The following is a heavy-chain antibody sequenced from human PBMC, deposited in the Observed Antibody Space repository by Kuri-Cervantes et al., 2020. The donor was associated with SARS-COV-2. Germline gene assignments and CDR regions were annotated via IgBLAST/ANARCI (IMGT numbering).Heavy chain of an antibody. J-gene: IGHJ4*02. D-gene: IGHD5-12*01. CDR2: IYYSGST. CDR3: ARGSREGYEGTFDY. V-gene: IGHV4-59*01. Sequence: GSLRLSCTVSGGSISSYYWSWIRQPPGKGLEWIGYIYYSGSTNYNPSLKSRVTISGHTSKGQFSLSLRSLTTADTAVYYCARGSREGYEGTFDYWGQGTLVTVSS. CDR1: GGSISSYY.